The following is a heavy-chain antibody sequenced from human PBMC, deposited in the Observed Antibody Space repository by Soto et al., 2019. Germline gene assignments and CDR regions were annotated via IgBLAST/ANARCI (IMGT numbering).Heavy chain of an antibody. Sequence: PSETLSLTCAVSGYSISSGYYWGWIRQPPGKGLEWIGSIYHSGSTYYNPSLKSRVTISVDTTKNQFSLKLSSVTAADTAVYYFARVTTVVTSLFDYWGQGTLVTVSS. J-gene: IGHJ4*02. CDR2: IYHSGST. D-gene: IGHD4-17*01. CDR3: ARVTTVVTSLFDY. V-gene: IGHV4-38-2*01. CDR1: GYSISSGYY.